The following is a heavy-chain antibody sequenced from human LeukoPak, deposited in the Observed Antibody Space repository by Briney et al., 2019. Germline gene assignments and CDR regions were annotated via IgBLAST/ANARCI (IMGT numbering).Heavy chain of an antibody. V-gene: IGHV1-2*02. CDR2: INPNSGGT. CDR3: ARVVRYFDWSHDAFDI. J-gene: IGHJ3*02. D-gene: IGHD3-9*01. CDR1: GYTFTGYY. Sequence: GASVKVSCKASGYTFTGYYMHWVRQAPGQGLEWMGWINPNSGGTNYAQKFQGRVTMTRDTSISTAYMELSRLRSDDTAVYYCARVVRYFDWSHDAFDIWGQGTMVTVSS.